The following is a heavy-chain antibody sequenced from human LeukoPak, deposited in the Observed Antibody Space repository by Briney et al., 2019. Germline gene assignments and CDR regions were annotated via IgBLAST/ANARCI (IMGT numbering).Heavy chain of an antibody. CDR2: ISYDGSNK. D-gene: IGHD4-23*01. CDR1: GFTFSSYA. CDR3: ARGLSDYGGNSVFAFDI. J-gene: IGHJ3*02. V-gene: IGHV3-30-3*01. Sequence: GRSLRLSCAASGFTFSSYAMHWVRQAPGKGLEWVAVISYDGSNKYYADSVKGRFTISRDNSKNTLYLQMNSLRAEDTAVYYCARGLSDYGGNSVFAFDIWGQGTMVTVSS.